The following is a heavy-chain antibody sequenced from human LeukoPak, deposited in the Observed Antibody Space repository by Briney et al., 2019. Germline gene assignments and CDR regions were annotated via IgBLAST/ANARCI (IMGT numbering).Heavy chain of an antibody. CDR1: GGTFSTFA. CDR2: IIPIFATA. J-gene: IGHJ3*02. Sequence: SVKVSCKASGGTFSTFAISWVRQAPGQGLEWMGGIIPIFATANHAEKFQGRVTITADQSTSTAHMELSSLRSEDTAVYYCVRDSLSITKTAAGDTFDIWGQGTMVTVSS. CDR3: VRDSLSITKTAAGDTFDI. V-gene: IGHV1-69*13. D-gene: IGHD1-20*01.